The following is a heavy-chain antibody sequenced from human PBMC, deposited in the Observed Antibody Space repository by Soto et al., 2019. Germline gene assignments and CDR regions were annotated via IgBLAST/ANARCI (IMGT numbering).Heavy chain of an antibody. CDR3: ARDNPYTNSFGNWFDP. V-gene: IGHV1-69*01. CDR2: IIPVFGTV. CDR1: GGTFSNYA. D-gene: IGHD6-13*01. J-gene: IGHJ5*02. Sequence: QVRLVQSGAEVKKPGSSVKVSCKASGGTFSNYAITWLRLAPGQGLEWLGGIIPVFGTVNYAQKLQGRVKITADESMSTAYMELNRLRSEDTAVYYCARDNPYTNSFGNWFDPWGQGTLVIVS.